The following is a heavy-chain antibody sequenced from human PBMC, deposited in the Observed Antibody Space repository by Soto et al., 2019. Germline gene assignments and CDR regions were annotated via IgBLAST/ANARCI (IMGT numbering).Heavy chain of an antibody. CDR3: ARERIAVAANNWFDP. V-gene: IGHV3-23*01. CDR1: GFTFSTYA. CDR2: ISGSGGST. D-gene: IGHD6-19*01. Sequence: GGSLRLSCAASGFTFSTYAMSWVRQAPGKGLEWVSGISGSGGSTYYADSVKGRFTISRDNAKNSLYLQMNSLRAEDTAVYYCARERIAVAANNWFDPWGQGTLVTVSS. J-gene: IGHJ5*02.